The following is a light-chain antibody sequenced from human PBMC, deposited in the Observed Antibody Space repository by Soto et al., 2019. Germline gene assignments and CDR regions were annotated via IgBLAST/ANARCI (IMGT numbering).Light chain of an antibody. V-gene: IGKV1-5*01. CDR2: SAS. CDR3: HQYNRYLWT. Sequence: DIHMTQSPSTLSASVGDRATITCRASESINNWVAWYQQKPGKAPKLLISSASTLESGVPSRFSGSGSGTEFTLTISSVQPDDFATYYCHQYNRYLWTFGQGTKVEIE. J-gene: IGKJ1*01. CDR1: ESINNW.